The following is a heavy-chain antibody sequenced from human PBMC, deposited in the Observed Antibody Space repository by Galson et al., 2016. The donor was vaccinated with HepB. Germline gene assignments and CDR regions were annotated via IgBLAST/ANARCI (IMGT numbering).Heavy chain of an antibody. CDR1: GDSVSSKSAA. D-gene: IGHD5-12*01. CDR2: TYYRSKWYN. V-gene: IGHV6-1*01. CDR3: ARVRSGYSGYANPYYYGMDV. Sequence: CANSGDSVSSKSAAWNWIRQSPSRGLEWLGRTYYRSKWYNDYALSVKSRITINPDTSKNQFSLQLNSVTPEDTAVYYCARVRSGYSGYANPYYYGMDVWGQGTTVTVSS. J-gene: IGHJ6*02.